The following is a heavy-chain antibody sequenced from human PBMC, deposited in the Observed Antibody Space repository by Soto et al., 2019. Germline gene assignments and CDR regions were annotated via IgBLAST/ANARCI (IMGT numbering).Heavy chain of an antibody. D-gene: IGHD6-13*01. Sequence: LSLTCAVYGGSFSGYYWSWIRQPPGKGLEWIGEINHSGSTNYNPSLKSRVTISVDTSKNQFSLKLSSVTAADTAVYYCARGRYSSSWYAFNWFDPWGQGTLVTVSS. CDR2: INHSGST. J-gene: IGHJ5*02. CDR1: GGSFSGYY. CDR3: ARGRYSSSWYAFNWFDP. V-gene: IGHV4-34*01.